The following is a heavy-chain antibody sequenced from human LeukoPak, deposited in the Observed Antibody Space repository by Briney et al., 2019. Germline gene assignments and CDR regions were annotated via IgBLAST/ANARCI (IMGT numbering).Heavy chain of an antibody. V-gene: IGHV3-74*01. CDR3: VTGSSGVDYYYGMDV. CDR2: INSDGSST. J-gene: IGHJ6*02. D-gene: IGHD1-26*01. Sequence: GGSPRLSCAASGFTFSSYWMPWVRQAPGKGLVWVSRINSDGSSTSYADSVKGRFTISRDNAKNTLYLQMNSLRAEDTAVYYCVTGSSGVDYYYGMDVWGQGTTVTVSS. CDR1: GFTFSSYW.